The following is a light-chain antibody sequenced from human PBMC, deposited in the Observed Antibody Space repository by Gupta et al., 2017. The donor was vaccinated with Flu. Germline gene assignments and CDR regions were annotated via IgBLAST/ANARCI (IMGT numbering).Light chain of an antibody. CDR2: DVS. J-gene: IGLJ1*01. V-gene: IGLV2-14*01. CDR3: SSYTSSSSEV. Sequence: QSALTQPASVSVSPGQSIPISCTGTSSHVGGYNYVSWYQQHPGKAPKLMIYDVSNRPSGVSNRVSGSKSGNTASLTISGLQAEDEADEYCSSYTSSSSEVFGTGTKVTVL. CDR1: SSHVGGYNY.